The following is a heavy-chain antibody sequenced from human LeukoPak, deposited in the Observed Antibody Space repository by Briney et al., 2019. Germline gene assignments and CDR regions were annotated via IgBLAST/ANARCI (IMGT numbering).Heavy chain of an antibody. V-gene: IGHV4-39*01. CDR1: GGSTSSSSYY. CDR2: IYDSRST. D-gene: IGHD4-17*01. J-gene: IGHJ4*02. CDR3: ARAPTVTFFDY. Sequence: ASETLSLTCTVSGGSTSSSSYYWGWLRQPPGKGLEWIGSIYDSRSTYYNPHLKSRVTISVDTSKNQFSLKLSSVTAADTAVYYCARAPTVTFFDYWGQGTLVTVSS.